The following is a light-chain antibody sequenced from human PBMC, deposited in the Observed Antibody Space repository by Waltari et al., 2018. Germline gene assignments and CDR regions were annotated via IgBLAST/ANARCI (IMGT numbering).Light chain of an antibody. J-gene: IGLJ2*01. CDR1: SSDVGSYNP. CDR2: EGS. V-gene: IGLV2-23*01. CDR3: CSYAGSTV. Sequence: QSAPTQPASVSGSPGQSITLSCPGTSSDVGSYNPVPWYQQHPGKAPKLMIYEGSKRPSGVSNLFSGSKSGNTASLTISGLQAEDEADYYCCSYAGSTVFGGGTKLTVL.